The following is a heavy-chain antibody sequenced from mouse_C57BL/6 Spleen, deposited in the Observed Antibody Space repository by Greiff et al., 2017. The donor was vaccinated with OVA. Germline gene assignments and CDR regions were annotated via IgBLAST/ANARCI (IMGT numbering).Heavy chain of an antibody. V-gene: IGHV5-17*01. CDR2: ISSGSSTI. Sequence: EVKLVESGGGLVKPGGSLKLSCAASGFTFSDYGMHWVRQAPEKGLEWVAYISSGSSTIYYADTVKGRFTISRDNAKNTLFLQMTSLRSEDTAMYCCTRDSYYYAMDYWGQGTSVTVSS. J-gene: IGHJ4*01. CDR3: TRDSYYYAMDY. CDR1: GFTFSDYG.